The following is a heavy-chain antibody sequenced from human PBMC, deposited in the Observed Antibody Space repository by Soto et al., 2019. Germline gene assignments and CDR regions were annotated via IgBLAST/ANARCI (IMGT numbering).Heavy chain of an antibody. D-gene: IGHD1-26*01. CDR1: GYTFTSYG. V-gene: IGHV1-18*04. CDR3: EGDMGLRWSYRTPVFVY. CDR2: ISAYNGNT. J-gene: IGHJ4*02. Sequence: QVQLVQSGAEVKKPGASVKVSCKASGYTFTSYGISWVRQAPGQGLEWMGWISAYNGNTNYAQKLQGRVTMTTDTSTRGGYRELRVLRSDDTAVYFGEGDMGLRWSYRTPVFVYWGQGTLVTVSS.